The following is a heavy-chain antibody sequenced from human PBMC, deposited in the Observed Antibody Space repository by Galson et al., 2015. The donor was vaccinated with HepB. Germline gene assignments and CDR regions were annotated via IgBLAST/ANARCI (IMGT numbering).Heavy chain of an antibody. CDR1: GYTFTGYY. CDR3: ARDGYCSSTSCYGYYYGMDV. Sequence: SVKVSCKASGYTFTGYYMHWVRQAPGQGLEWMGWINPNRGGTDYAQKFQGRVTMTRDTSISTAYMELSRLRSDDTAVYYCARDGYCSSTSCYGYYYGMDVWGQGTTVTVSS. D-gene: IGHD2-2*03. J-gene: IGHJ6*02. CDR2: INPNRGGT. V-gene: IGHV1-2*02.